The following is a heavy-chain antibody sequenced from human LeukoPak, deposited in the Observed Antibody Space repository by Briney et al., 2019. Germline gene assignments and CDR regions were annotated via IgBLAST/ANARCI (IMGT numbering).Heavy chain of an antibody. CDR1: GFSFSDYW. V-gene: IGHV3-7*01. D-gene: IGHD3-10*01. J-gene: IGHJ4*02. CDR2: ISRDGSEK. CDR3: ARANYNDWGLFDY. Sequence: PGGSLRLSCTASGFSFSDYWMNWVRQAPGRGLEWVASISRDGSEKYDVDSVKGRFTISRDNAKNSLSLQMNSLRAEDTAVYYCARANYNDWGLFDYWGQGTLVTVSS.